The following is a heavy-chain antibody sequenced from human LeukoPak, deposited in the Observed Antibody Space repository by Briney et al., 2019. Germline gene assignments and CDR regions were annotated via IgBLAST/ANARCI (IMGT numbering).Heavy chain of an antibody. V-gene: IGHV3-9*01. CDR2: ISWNSGSI. CDR3: AKDLGRYFDWFDY. Sequence: PGGSLRLSCAASGFTFDDYAMHWVRQAPGKGLEWVSGISWNSGSIGYADSVKGRFTISRDNAKNSLYLQMNSLRAEDTALYYCAKDLGRYFDWFDYWGQGTLVTVSS. J-gene: IGHJ4*02. D-gene: IGHD3-9*01. CDR1: GFTFDDYA.